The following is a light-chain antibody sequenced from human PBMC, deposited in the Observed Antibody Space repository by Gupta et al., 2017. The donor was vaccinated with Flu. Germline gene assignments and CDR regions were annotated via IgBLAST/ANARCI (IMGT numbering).Light chain of an antibody. CDR1: SGDLGRYDL. Sequence: QSAPTQPASVSGSPGQSITIPCAGTSGDLGRYDLFSWYQHHPGKATKLTVYEFNKRPSGGANRFSSSKSGTTASLTISGLQAEDEADYYCCSYASRSTSDVIFGGGTKLTV. CDR2: EFN. CDR3: CSYASRSTSDVI. J-gene: IGLJ2*01. V-gene: IGLV2-23*02.